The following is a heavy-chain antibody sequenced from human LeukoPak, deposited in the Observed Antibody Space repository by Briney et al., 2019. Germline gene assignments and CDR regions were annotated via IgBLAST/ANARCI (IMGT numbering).Heavy chain of an antibody. J-gene: IGHJ4*02. Sequence: GGSLRLSCAASGFTFSSYPMSWVRQAPAKGLQWVSAISGGGGSAYYADSVKGRFTISRDNSKSTLYLQMNSLRAEDTAIYYYAARPLLPPRFDYWGQGTLVTVSS. CDR2: ISGGGGSA. CDR1: GFTFSSYP. V-gene: IGHV3-23*01. CDR3: AARPLLPPRFDY. D-gene: IGHD2-15*01.